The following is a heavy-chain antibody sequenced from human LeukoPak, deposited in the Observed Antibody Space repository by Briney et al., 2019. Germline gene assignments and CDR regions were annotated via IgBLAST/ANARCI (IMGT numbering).Heavy chain of an antibody. CDR1: GFSFRDYW. J-gene: IGHJ3*02. D-gene: IGHD6-13*01. V-gene: IGHV3-23*01. CDR2: ISGSGGST. Sequence: GGSLRLSCVASGFSFRDYWMSWVRQAPGKGLEWVSAISGSGGSTYYADSVKGRFTISRDNSKNTLYLQMNSLRAEDTAVYYCAKGREKQLWAFDIWGQGTMVTVSS. CDR3: AKGREKQLWAFDI.